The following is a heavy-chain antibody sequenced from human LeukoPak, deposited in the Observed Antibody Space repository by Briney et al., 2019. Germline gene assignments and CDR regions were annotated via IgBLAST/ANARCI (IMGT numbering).Heavy chain of an antibody. V-gene: IGHV3-23*01. J-gene: IGHJ4*02. CDR2: LSGSGGST. CDR1: GFTFSSYA. CDR3: ARDSSVTLSFDY. Sequence: GGSLRLSCAASGFTFSSYAMSWVHQAPGKGLEWVSALSGSGGSTYYADSVKGRFTISRDNSKNTLYLQMNSLRAEDTAVYYCARDSSVTLSFDYWGQGTLVTVSS. D-gene: IGHD3-9*01.